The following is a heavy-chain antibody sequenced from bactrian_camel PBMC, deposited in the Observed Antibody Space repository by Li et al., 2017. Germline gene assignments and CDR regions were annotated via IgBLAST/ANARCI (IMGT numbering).Heavy chain of an antibody. J-gene: IGHJ4*01. CDR2: IASDGNA. CDR3: TKSGGRSYASGYNF. Sequence: VQLVESGGDVVKPGGSPRLSCAASGFTFTDYGMSWVRQAPGKGLEWVSTIASDGNAYYADSVKGRFTISRDNAKNTVYLQLSSLKTEEMAMYYCTKSGGRSYASGYNFWGQGTQVTVS. V-gene: IGHV3S10*01. D-gene: IGHD1*01. CDR1: GFTFTDYG.